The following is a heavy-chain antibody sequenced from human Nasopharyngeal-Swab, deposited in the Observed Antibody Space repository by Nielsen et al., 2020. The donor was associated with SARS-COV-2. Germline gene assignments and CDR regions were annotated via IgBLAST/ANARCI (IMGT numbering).Heavy chain of an antibody. J-gene: IGHJ2*01. V-gene: IGHV3-23*03. CDR3: ARGGALNWYIDR. Sequence: GESLKISCAASGFTFSTYAMSWVRQAPGKGLEWVAVIHRGGSSSYFADSVKGRFTLSRENSKNTLYLHMNSLRAEDTVVYYCARGGALNWYIDRWGRGTLVTVSS. CDR1: GFTFSTYA. CDR2: IHRGGSSS.